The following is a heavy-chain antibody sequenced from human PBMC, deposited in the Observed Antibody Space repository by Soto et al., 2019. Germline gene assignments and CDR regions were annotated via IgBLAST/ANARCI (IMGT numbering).Heavy chain of an antibody. Sequence: QVTLKESGPVLVKPTETLTLTCAVSGFSLSNARMGVSWIRQPPGKALEWLAHIFSNDEKSYSTSLKSRLTISKDTSKSQVVLTMTNMDPVDTATYYCARSYSYYDFWSGYTLKGNWFDPWGQGTLVTVSS. V-gene: IGHV2-26*01. CDR2: IFSNDEK. D-gene: IGHD3-3*01. J-gene: IGHJ5*02. CDR3: ARSYSYYDFWSGYTLKGNWFDP. CDR1: GFSLSNARMG.